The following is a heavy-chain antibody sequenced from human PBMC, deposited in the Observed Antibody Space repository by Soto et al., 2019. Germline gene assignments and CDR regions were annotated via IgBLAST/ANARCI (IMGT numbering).Heavy chain of an antibody. V-gene: IGHV4-34*01. Sequence: QVQLQQWGAGLLKPSETLSITCAVSSGPFSGYYWSWIRQSPGKGLEWIGEISHSGSTNYNPSLKSRVTIAVDTSKNQFSLKLSSVTAADTAVYYFAISYITNDAFDIWGQGTLVTVSS. J-gene: IGHJ3*02. CDR2: ISHSGST. D-gene: IGHD1-1*01. CDR3: AISYITNDAFDI. CDR1: SGPFSGYY.